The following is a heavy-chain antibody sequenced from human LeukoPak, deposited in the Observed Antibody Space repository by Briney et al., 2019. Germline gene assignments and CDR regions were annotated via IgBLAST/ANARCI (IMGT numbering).Heavy chain of an antibody. J-gene: IGHJ4*02. D-gene: IGHD5-12*01. Sequence: ASVKVSCKASGYTXTGYYMHWVRQAPGQGLEWMGWINPDNGGTNYAQKFQGRVTMTRDMSISTAYMELSRLRSDDTAVYYCARDPSNSGYDYLYYFDYWGQGTLVTVSS. CDR3: ARDPSNSGYDYLYYFDY. CDR1: GYTXTGYY. CDR2: INPDNGGT. V-gene: IGHV1-2*02.